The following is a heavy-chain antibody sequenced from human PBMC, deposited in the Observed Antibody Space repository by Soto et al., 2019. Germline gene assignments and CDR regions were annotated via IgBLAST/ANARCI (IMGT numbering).Heavy chain of an antibody. V-gene: IGHV4-59*08. CDR3: ARFVRRDGYNYQYNWFDP. CDR2: IYYSGST. D-gene: IGHD5-12*01. CDR1: GGSISRYY. Sequence: SETLSLTCTVSGGSISRYYWSWIRQPPGKGLEWIGYIYYSGSTNYNPSLKSRVTISVDTSKNQFSLKLSSVTAADTAVYYCARFVRRDGYNYQYNWFDPWGQGTLVTVSS. J-gene: IGHJ5*02.